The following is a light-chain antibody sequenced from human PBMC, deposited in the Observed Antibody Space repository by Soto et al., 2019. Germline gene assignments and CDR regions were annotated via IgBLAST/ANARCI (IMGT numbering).Light chain of an antibody. CDR1: QSVSSSY. J-gene: IGKJ3*01. CDR2: GAS. Sequence: EIVLPQSPGTLSLSPGERATLSCRASQSVSSSYLAWYQQKPGQAPRLLIYGASSRATGIPDRFSGSGSGTEFPLTISRLEPEDFAVDYCQQYGSSPPVTFGPGTKVDIK. V-gene: IGKV3-20*01. CDR3: QQYGSSPPVT.